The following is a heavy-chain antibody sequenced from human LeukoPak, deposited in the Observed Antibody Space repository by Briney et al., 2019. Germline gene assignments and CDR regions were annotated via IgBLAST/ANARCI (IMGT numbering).Heavy chain of an antibody. Sequence: SETLSLTCTVSGGSISSYYWSWLRQPPGKGLEWIGYIYSSGGTNYNPSLNSRVTISVDTSKNQFSLKLSSVTAADTAYYYCARVPYGGSASLFDYWGQGTLVTVSS. CDR2: IYSSGGT. V-gene: IGHV4-59*01. J-gene: IGHJ4*02. CDR1: GGSISSYY. D-gene: IGHD6-6*01. CDR3: ARVPYGGSASLFDY.